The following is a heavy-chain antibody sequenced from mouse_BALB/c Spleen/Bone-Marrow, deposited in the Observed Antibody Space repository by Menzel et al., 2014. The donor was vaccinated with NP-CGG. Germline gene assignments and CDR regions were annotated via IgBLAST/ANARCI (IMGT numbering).Heavy chain of an antibody. V-gene: IGHV1-80*01. CDR1: GYTFSNYW. D-gene: IGHD1-1*01. J-gene: IGHJ4*01. Sequence: QVQLQQSGAELVRPGSSVKISCKASGYTFSNYWMNWMKQRPGQGLEWIGQIYPGDGDTNYIGKFTGKATLTADKSSSTAYMQLSSLTPEDSAVYFCASRGDYSYAMDYWGQGTSVTVSS. CDR3: ASRGDYSYAMDY. CDR2: IYPGDGDT.